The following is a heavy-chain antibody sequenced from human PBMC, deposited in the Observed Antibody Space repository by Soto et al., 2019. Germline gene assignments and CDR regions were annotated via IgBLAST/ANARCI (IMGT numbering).Heavy chain of an antibody. D-gene: IGHD2-2*01. CDR1: GGPFSGYN. J-gene: IGHJ6*02. CDR3: AREGCSSTSCYPPYYYYGMDV. CDR2: IYYSGST. Sequence: QVQLQESGPGLVKLSETLSPTSPVSGGPFSGYNWSWIRRPPGKGLEWFGYIYYSGSTNYNPSLKSRVTISVDTSKNQFSLKLSSVTAADTAVYYCAREGCSSTSCYPPYYYYGMDVWGQGTTVTVSS. V-gene: IGHV4-59*01.